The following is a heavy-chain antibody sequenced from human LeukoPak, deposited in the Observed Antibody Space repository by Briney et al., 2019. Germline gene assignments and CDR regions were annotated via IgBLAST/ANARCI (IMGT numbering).Heavy chain of an antibody. CDR3: ARDVGDYYGSGTYYGMDV. D-gene: IGHD3-10*01. CDR2: INPNSGGT. V-gene: IGHV1-2*02. J-gene: IGHJ6*02. CDR1: GYTFTGYY. Sequence: ASVKVSCKSSGYTFTGYYMRWVRQAPGQGLEWMGWINPNSGGTNYAQKFQGRVTMTRDTSISTAYMELSRLRSDDTAVYYCARDVGDYYGSGTYYGMDVWGQGTTVTVSS.